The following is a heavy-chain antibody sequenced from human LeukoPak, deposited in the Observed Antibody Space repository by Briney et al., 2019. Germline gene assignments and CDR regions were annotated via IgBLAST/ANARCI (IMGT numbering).Heavy chain of an antibody. CDR3: ARDTYRWGGFDY. CDR2: IYTSGST. J-gene: IGHJ4*02. CDR1: GDSISSYY. Sequence: SETLSLTCTVSGDSISSYYWSWIRQPAGRGLEWIGRIYTSGSTNYNPSLKSRVTMSVDTSKNQFSLKLSSVTAADTAVYYCARDTYRWGGFDYWGQGTLVTVSS. D-gene: IGHD2-8*02. V-gene: IGHV4-4*07.